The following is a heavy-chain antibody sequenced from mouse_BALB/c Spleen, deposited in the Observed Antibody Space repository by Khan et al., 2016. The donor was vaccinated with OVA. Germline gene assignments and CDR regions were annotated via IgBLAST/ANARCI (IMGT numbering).Heavy chain of an antibody. CDR1: GYTFTSYW. J-gene: IGHJ3*01. CDR3: TRGGYYGKSLFAY. CDR2: IYPGSGST. V-gene: IGHV1S22*01. Sequence: LQQPGSELVRPGALVKLSCKASGYTFTSYWMHWVKQRHGQGLEWIGNIYPGSGSTNYDEMFKSKGTLTVDTSSSTAYMHLSSLTSEDSAFYYCTRGGYYGKSLFAYWGQGTLVTVSA. D-gene: IGHD2-1*01.